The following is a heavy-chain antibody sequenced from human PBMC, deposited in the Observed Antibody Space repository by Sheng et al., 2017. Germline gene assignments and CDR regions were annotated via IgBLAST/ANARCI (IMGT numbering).Heavy chain of an antibody. J-gene: IGHJ6*02. CDR1: GYTFTSYG. CDR2: ISAYNGNT. CDR3: ARVQAPYCSSTSCYFVVNYYYGMDV. V-gene: IGHV1-18*01. D-gene: IGHD2-2*01. Sequence: QVQLVQSGAEVKKPGASVKVSCKASGYTFTSYGISWVRQAPGQGLEWMGWISAYNGNTNYAQKLQGRVTMTTDTSTSTAYMELRSLRSDDTAVYYCARVQAPYCSSTSCYFVVNYYYGMDVWGQGTTGHRLL.